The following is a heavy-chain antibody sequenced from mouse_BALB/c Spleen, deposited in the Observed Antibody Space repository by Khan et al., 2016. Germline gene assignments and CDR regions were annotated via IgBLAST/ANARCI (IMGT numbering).Heavy chain of an antibody. CDR1: GFTFNSYG. CDR3: AISYFYGYYFDY. Sequence: EVELVESGGGLVQPGGSRKLSCAASGFTFNSYGMHWVRQAPEKGLEWVAYISGDSNTIYYADTVKGRFTISRDNPKNTLFLQMTSLMSEDTAMSHCAISYFYGYYFDYWGPGTTLTVS. CDR2: ISGDSNTI. D-gene: IGHD1-1*01. J-gene: IGHJ2*01. V-gene: IGHV5-17*02.